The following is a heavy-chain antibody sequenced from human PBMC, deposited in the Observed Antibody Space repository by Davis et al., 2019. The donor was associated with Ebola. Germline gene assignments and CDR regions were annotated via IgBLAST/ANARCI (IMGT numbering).Heavy chain of an antibody. CDR3: ARVLQQVVRLDP. J-gene: IGHJ5*02. Sequence: GSLRLSCAVYGGSFSGHYWTWIRQPPGKGLEWIGEINHSGSTNYDPSFKSRVTISVDTSKNQFSLKVSSVTAADTAVYYCARVLQQVVRLDPWGQGTLVIVSS. V-gene: IGHV4-34*01. CDR2: INHSGST. CDR1: GGSFSGHY. D-gene: IGHD6-6*01.